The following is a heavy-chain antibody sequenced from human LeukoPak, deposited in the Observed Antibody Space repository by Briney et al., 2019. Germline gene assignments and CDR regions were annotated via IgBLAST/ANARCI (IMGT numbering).Heavy chain of an antibody. Sequence: ASVKVSCKASGYTFTSYDINWVRQATGQGLEWMGWMNPNGGNTGYAQKFQGRVTMTRNTSISTAYMELSSLRSEDTAVYYCARAVGYYYDSSGYYYARWFDPWGQGTLVTVSS. V-gene: IGHV1-8*01. CDR1: GYTFTSYD. J-gene: IGHJ5*02. D-gene: IGHD3-22*01. CDR3: ARAVGYYYDSSGYYYARWFDP. CDR2: MNPNGGNT.